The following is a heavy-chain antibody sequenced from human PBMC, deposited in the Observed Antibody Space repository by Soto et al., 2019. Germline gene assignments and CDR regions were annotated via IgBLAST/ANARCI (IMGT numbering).Heavy chain of an antibody. D-gene: IGHD3-22*01. J-gene: IGHJ4*02. CDR1: GFTFSDYT. V-gene: IGHV3-21*01. CDR3: ASHPRDSSGYWYYFDY. CDR2: ISSGSSYI. Sequence: ESGGGLVTPGGSLRLSCAASGFTFSDYTMNWVRQAPGKGLEWVSSISSGSSYIYYADSVKGRFTISRDNAKNSLYLQMNSLRAEDTAVYYCASHPRDSSGYWYYFDYWGQGTLVTVSS.